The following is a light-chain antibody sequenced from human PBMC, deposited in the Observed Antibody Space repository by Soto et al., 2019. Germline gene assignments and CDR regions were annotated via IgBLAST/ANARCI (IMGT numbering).Light chain of an antibody. CDR3: QQVTCSPPHT. CDR2: TAS. J-gene: IGKJ4*01. CDR1: QNISSW. V-gene: IGKV1-12*01. Sequence: DIQMTQSPSSVSASVGDRVTITCRASQNISSWLAWYQQTPGKAPKVLIHTASKLESGVPSRFSGSGSGTDFSITISSLQPEDFSTYYCQQVTCSPPHTFGGGTKVEI.